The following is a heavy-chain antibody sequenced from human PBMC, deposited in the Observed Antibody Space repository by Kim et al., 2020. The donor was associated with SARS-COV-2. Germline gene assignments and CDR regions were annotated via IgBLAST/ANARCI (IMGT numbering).Heavy chain of an antibody. CDR3: ARDEGRHRGSSWNDAFDI. D-gene: IGHD6-13*01. Sequence: SVKVSCKASGGTFSSYAISWVRQAPGQGLEWMGGIIPIFGTANYAQKFQGRVTITADESTSTAYMELSSLRSEDTAVYYCARDEGRHRGSSWNDAFDIWGQGTMVTVSS. V-gene: IGHV1-69*13. CDR1: GGTFSSYA. J-gene: IGHJ3*02. CDR2: IIPIFGTA.